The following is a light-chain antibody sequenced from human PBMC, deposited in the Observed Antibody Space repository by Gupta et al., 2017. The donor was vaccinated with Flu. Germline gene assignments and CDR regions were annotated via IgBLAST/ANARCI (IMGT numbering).Light chain of an antibody. J-gene: IGKJ1*01. Sequence: EIVSTQSPATLSLSPAARATLSCRDSQSDSSYLAWYQQKPGQPPRLLIYDASNRATGIPARFSGSGSGTDFTLTISSLEPEDFAVYYCQQRSNWPWTFGQGTKVEIK. V-gene: IGKV3-11*01. CDR3: QQRSNWPWT. CDR2: DAS. CDR1: QSDSSY.